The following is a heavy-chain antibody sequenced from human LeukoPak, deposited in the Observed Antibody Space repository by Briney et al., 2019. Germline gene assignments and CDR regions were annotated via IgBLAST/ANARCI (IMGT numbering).Heavy chain of an antibody. D-gene: IGHD6-19*01. CDR3: ARVQWLVRSAYYYYYMDV. CDR2: IYTSGST. J-gene: IGHJ6*03. CDR1: GGSISSYY. V-gene: IGHV4-4*07. Sequence: SETPSLTCTVSGGSISSYYWSWIRQPAGKGLEWIGRIYTSGSTNYNPSLKSRVTMSVDTSKNQFSLKLSSVTAADTAVYYCARVQWLVRSAYYYYYMDVWGKGTTVTVSS.